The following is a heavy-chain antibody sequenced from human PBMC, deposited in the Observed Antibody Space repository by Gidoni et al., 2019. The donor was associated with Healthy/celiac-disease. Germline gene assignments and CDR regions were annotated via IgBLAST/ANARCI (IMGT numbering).Heavy chain of an antibody. Sequence: QVQLVQSGAEVKKPGASVKVSCKASGYTFTSYGISWVRQATGQGLEWMGWISAYNGNTNYAQKLQGRVTMTTDTSTSTAYMELRSLRSDDTAVYYCARAVPHIVVVPARPYNWFDPWGQGTLVTVSS. J-gene: IGHJ5*02. D-gene: IGHD2-2*01. V-gene: IGHV1-18*01. CDR1: GYTFTSYG. CDR3: ARAVPHIVVVPARPYNWFDP. CDR2: ISAYNGNT.